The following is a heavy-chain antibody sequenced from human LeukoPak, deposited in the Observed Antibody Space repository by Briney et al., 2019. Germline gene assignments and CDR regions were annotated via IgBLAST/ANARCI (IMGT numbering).Heavy chain of an antibody. Sequence: GGSLRPSCVVSGFMFSSNTMSWVRQAPGKGLEWVANIKEDGNEKHYVDSVKGRSTIYRDNAKNSLFLQMNSLRAEDTAVYYCATGGRRFYPDWGQGTLVTVSS. J-gene: IGHJ4*02. V-gene: IGHV3-7*01. CDR3: ATGGRRFYPD. CDR1: GFMFSSNT. CDR2: IKEDGNEK. D-gene: IGHD2/OR15-2a*01.